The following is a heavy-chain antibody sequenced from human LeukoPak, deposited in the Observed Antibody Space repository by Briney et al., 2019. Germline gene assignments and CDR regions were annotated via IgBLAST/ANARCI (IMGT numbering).Heavy chain of an antibody. CDR3: AKEVKAATNWFDP. Sequence: GGSLRLSCAASGFTFSSYAMSWVRQAPGKWLEWVSAISFSGTNTYYADSVKGRFTISRDNLKNTLYLQMNSLGAEDTAVYFCAKEVKAATNWFDPWGQGTLVTVSS. J-gene: IGHJ5*02. CDR1: GFTFSSYA. D-gene: IGHD6-25*01. CDR2: ISFSGTNT. V-gene: IGHV3-23*01.